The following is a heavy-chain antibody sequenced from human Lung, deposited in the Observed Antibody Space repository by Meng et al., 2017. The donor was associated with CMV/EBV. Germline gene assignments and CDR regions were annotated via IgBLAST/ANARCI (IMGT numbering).Heavy chain of an antibody. V-gene: IGHV3-7*01. CDR2: IKEDGSEK. CDR1: EFSFSNYW. CDR3: ARLPVDTTFFIQEYYFDY. J-gene: IGHJ4*02. D-gene: IGHD3-3*01. Sequence: ESLKISCAASEFSFSNYWMSWVRQAPGKGLEWVANIKEDGSEKYYVDSVKGRFTISRDNAKNSLYLQMNSLRADDTAMYYCARLPVDTTFFIQEYYFDYWGQGXLVTVSS.